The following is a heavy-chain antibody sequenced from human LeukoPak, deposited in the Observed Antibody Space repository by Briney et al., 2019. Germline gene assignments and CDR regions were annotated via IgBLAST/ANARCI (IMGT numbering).Heavy chain of an antibody. D-gene: IGHD4-23*01. J-gene: IGHJ4*02. CDR1: GFTFNMYW. CDR3: ARDAGYGGNSDY. Sequence: GGSLRLSCAASGFTFNMYWMTWVRQAPGKGLESVAYINKDGSDKYYVDSVKGRFTVSRDNAKNSLYLQMNSLSAEDTAVYYCARDAGYGGNSDYWGQGTLVTVSS. V-gene: IGHV3-7*01. CDR2: INKDGSDK.